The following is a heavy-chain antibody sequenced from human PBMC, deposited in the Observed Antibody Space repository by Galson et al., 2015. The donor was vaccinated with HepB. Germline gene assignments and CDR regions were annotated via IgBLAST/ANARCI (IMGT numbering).Heavy chain of an antibody. CDR1: GSSFTSYW. J-gene: IGHJ4*02. CDR2: VYPGDPDI. Sequence: QSGAEVKKPGESLKISCTGSGSSFTSYWIGWVRQMPGKGLEWMGIVYPGDPDIRYSPSFQGQVTISADKSISTAYLQWSSLKASDTAMYYCARRDDYQRELDYWGQGTLVTVSS. V-gene: IGHV5-51*01. D-gene: IGHD4-11*01. CDR3: ARRDDYQRELDY.